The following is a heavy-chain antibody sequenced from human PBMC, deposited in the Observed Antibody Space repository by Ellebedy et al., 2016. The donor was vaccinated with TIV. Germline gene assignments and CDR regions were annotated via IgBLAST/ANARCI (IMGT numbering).Heavy chain of an antibody. Sequence: PGGSLRLSCAASGFTFSSYSMNWVRQAPGKGLEWVSSLSSSSNYIYYADSVKGRFTISRDNAKNSLYLQMRSLSAEDTAVYYCARIGIGTARVGYDYWGQGTLVTVSS. CDR1: GFTFSSYS. D-gene: IGHD2/OR15-2a*01. CDR2: LSSSSNYI. V-gene: IGHV3-21*01. CDR3: ARIGIGTARVGYDY. J-gene: IGHJ4*02.